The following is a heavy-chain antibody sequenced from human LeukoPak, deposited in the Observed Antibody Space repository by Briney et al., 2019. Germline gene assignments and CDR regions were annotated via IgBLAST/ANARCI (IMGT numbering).Heavy chain of an antibody. CDR2: IIPIFGTA. CDR3: ASVNWGSSAYFDY. CDR1: GGTFSSYA. J-gene: IGHJ4*02. V-gene: IGHV1-69*05. Sequence: SVKVTCKASGGTFSSYAISWVRQAPGQGLEWMGRIIPIFGTANYAQKFQGRVTITTDESTSTAYMELSSLRSEDMAVYYCASVNWGSSAYFDYWGQGTLVTVSS. D-gene: IGHD7-27*01.